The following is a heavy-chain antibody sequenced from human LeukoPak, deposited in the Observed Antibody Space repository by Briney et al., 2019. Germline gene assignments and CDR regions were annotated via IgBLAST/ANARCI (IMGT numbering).Heavy chain of an antibody. J-gene: IGHJ4*02. CDR2: IYSCGST. Sequence: PGGSLRLSGAASGFTVSSNYMSWVRQAPGKGLEWVSVIYSCGSTYYADSVKGRFTISRDNSKNTLYVQMNSLRAEDTAAYYCAKFAQRYCSGGSCHPFDYWGQGTLVTVSS. V-gene: IGHV3-66*01. D-gene: IGHD2-15*01. CDR1: GFTVSSNY. CDR3: AKFAQRYCSGGSCHPFDY.